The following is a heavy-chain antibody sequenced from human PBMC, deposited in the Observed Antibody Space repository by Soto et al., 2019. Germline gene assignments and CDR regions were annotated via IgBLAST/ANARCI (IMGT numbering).Heavy chain of an antibody. Sequence: QDQLLQSGDEVKSRGASVKVSCRPSGYTLFGDGVSWVRQAPGQGLEWLGWINRYNGPTHYAQNFDGRVTMTTDTSTNTAYMELRSLRYDDTAVYYCARRGPQYMDVWAKGTTIIVSS. CDR1: GYTLFGDG. V-gene: IGHV1-18*04. CDR2: INRYNGPT. J-gene: IGHJ6*04. CDR3: ARRGPQYMDV. D-gene: IGHD3-10*01.